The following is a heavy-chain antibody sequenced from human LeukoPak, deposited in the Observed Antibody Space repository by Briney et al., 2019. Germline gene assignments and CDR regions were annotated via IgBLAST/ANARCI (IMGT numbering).Heavy chain of an antibody. V-gene: IGHV3-53*01. CDR3: GAFYDSGGYYDY. D-gene: IGHD3-22*01. CDR1: GFTFSSYA. Sequence: QPGGSLRLSCAASGFTFSSYAMHWVRQAPGKGLEWVSVIYSGGSTSYTDSVKGRFTISRDNSKNTLYLQMNSLRAEDTAVYYCGAFYDSGGYYDYWGQGTLVTVSS. CDR2: IYSGGST. J-gene: IGHJ4*02.